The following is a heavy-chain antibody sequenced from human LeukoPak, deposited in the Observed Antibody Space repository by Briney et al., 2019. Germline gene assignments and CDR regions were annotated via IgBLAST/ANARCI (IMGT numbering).Heavy chain of an antibody. CDR2: ISGGGVTST. Sequence: PGASLRLSCAASGFTFSGYAMNWVRQAPGKGLVWVSAISGGGVTSTYYADSVKGRFTISRDNSKNTLYLQMNSLRAEDTAVYYCAKAGSHSYFDYWGQGTLVTVSS. D-gene: IGHD1-26*01. CDR3: AKAGSHSYFDY. V-gene: IGHV3-23*01. J-gene: IGHJ4*02. CDR1: GFTFSGYA.